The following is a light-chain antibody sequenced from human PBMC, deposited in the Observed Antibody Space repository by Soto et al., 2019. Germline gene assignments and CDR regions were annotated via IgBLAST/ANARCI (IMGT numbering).Light chain of an antibody. CDR3: SSYTSSSTPVV. CDR2: DVS. J-gene: IGLJ2*01. CDR1: SSDVGGYNY. Sequence: QSLLPQPSSVSGSPGQSITLSCTGTSSDVGGYNYVSWYQQHPGKAPKLMIYDVSNRPSGVSNRFSGSKSGNTASLTISGLQAEDEADYYCSSYTSSSTPVVFGGGTKVTVL. V-gene: IGLV2-14*03.